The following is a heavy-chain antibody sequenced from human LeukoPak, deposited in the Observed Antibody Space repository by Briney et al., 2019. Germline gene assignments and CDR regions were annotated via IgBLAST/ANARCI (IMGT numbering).Heavy chain of an antibody. Sequence: SVKVSCKASGGTFSSYAISRVRQAPGQGLEWMGGIIPIFGTANYAQKFQGRVTITADESTSTAYMELSSLRSEDTAVYYCARGGTPYYYYYMDVWGKGTTVTVSS. CDR1: GGTFSSYA. CDR3: ARGGTPYYYYYMDV. V-gene: IGHV1-69*01. J-gene: IGHJ6*03. D-gene: IGHD1-1*01. CDR2: IIPIFGTA.